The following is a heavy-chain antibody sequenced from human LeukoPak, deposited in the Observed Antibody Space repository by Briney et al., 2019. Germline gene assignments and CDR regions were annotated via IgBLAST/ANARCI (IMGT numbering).Heavy chain of an antibody. J-gene: IGHJ4*02. CDR1: GFTFSSYS. CDR2: ISGSGGST. D-gene: IGHD3-22*01. Sequence: GGSLRLSCAASGFTFSSYSMSWVRQAPGKGLEWVSAISGSGGSTYYADSVKGRFTISRDNSKNTLYLQMNSLRAEDTAVYYCAKDRHYYDSSGYYGLGYWGQGTLVTVSS. CDR3: AKDRHYYDSSGYYGLGY. V-gene: IGHV3-23*01.